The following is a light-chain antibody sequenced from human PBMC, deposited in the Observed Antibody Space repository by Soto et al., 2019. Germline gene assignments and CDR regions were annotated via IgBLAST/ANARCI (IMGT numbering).Light chain of an antibody. CDR3: QQYDNSPMYT. CDR1: QTVRSGY. Sequence: VLTQSPGTLSLSPGDRASLSCRASQTVRSGYLAWYQQKPGQAPRLLIYGGSNRATGIPDRVSGSGSATDFTLTISRLEPEDSAVYYCQQYDNSPMYTFGQGTKLEIK. V-gene: IGKV3-20*01. J-gene: IGKJ2*01. CDR2: GGS.